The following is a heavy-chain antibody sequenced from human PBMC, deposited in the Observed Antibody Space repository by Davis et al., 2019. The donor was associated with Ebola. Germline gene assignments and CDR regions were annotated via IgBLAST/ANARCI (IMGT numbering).Heavy chain of an antibody. CDR3: ARTTGGYYYYGMDV. CDR1: GFTFSSYG. J-gene: IGHJ6*02. D-gene: IGHD1-1*01. Sequence: GGSLRLSCAASGFTFSSYGIHWVRQAPGKGLEWVAVIWYDGSNKYYADSVKGRFTISRDNSKNTLYLQMNSLRAEDTAVYYCARTTGGYYYYGMDVWGQGTTVTVSS. CDR2: IWYDGSNK. V-gene: IGHV3-30*19.